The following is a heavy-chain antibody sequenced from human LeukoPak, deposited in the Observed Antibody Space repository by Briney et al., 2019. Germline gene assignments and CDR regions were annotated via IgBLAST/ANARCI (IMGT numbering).Heavy chain of an antibody. Sequence: SETLSLTCAVSGVSFDDYYWSWVRQTPGKGLEWIGEINHSGYTNDSPSLKSQVTLSIDTSRKQFSLNLRSVTVPDKGLFYCTRMAAGHDYWGQGTLVTVSS. CDR3: TRMAAGHDY. CDR2: INHSGYT. V-gene: IGHV4-34*01. J-gene: IGHJ4*02. CDR1: GVSFDDYY. D-gene: IGHD5-24*01.